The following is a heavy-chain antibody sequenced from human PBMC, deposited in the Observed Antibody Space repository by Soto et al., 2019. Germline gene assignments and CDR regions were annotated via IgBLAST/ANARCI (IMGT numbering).Heavy chain of an antibody. CDR3: AHLSSGR. V-gene: IGHV4-59*08. CDR1: GGSISSYY. J-gene: IGHJ3*01. CDR2: IYYSGST. Sequence: PSETLSLTCTVSGGSISSYYWSWIRQPPGKGLEWIGYIYYSGSTNYNPSLKSRVTISVDTSKNQFSLKLSSVTAADTAVYYCAHLSSGRWGQGTMVTVSS. D-gene: IGHD6-25*01.